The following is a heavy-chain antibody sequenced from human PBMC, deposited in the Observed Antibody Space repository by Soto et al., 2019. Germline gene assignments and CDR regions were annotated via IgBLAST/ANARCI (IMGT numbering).Heavy chain of an antibody. CDR1: GGSISSSSYY. CDR3: ARGRWLQSHFDY. J-gene: IGHJ4*02. D-gene: IGHD5-12*01. Sequence: PSETMSLTCTVSGGSISSSSYYWGWIRQPPGEGLEWIGSIYYSGSTYYNPSLKSRVTISVDTSKNQFSLKLSSVTAADTAVYYCARGRWLQSHFDYWGQGTLVTVSS. V-gene: IGHV4-39*01. CDR2: IYYSGST.